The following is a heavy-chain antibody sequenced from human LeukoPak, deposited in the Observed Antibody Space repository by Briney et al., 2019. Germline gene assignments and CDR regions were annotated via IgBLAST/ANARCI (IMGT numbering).Heavy chain of an antibody. CDR3: TRGRADYFQY. CDR2: INGDGSFT. V-gene: IGHV3-74*01. CDR1: GFTFSSYW. J-gene: IGHJ1*01. D-gene: IGHD6-13*01. Sequence: PGGSLRLSCAASGFTFSSYWMHWVRHAPGKGLVWVSRINGDGSFTDYADSVKGRFTISRDNAKYTLYLQMNSLRADDTAVYYCTRGRADYFQYWGQGTLVTVSS.